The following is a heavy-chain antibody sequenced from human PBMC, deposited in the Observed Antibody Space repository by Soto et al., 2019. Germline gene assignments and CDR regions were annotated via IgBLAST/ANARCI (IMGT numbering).Heavy chain of an antibody. CDR1: GFTFSSYA. J-gene: IGHJ4*02. CDR2: ISSNGGST. CDR3: ARVARDGSFDY. Sequence: EVQLVESGGGLVQPGGSLRLSCAASGFTFSSYAMHWVRQAPGKGLEYVSAISSNGGSTYYANSVKGRFTISRDNSKNTLELQRGSLRAEDMAVYDCARVARDGSFDYWGQGTLVTVSS. V-gene: IGHV3-64*01. D-gene: IGHD3-10*01.